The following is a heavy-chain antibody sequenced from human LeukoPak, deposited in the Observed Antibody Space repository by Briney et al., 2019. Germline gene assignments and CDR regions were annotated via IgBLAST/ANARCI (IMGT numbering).Heavy chain of an antibody. CDR1: GFTFISFG. D-gene: IGHD3-22*01. V-gene: IGHV3-30*02. Sequence: PGGSLRLSCAASGFTFISFGMHWVRQAPGRGLEWVAFIRSDGSHKYYAESVKGRFTISRDNSKNTLYLQMNSLRAEDTALYYCAKDRRVVVLNWECYYCGQGTLVTVSS. CDR2: IRSDGSHK. J-gene: IGHJ4*02. CDR3: AKDRRVVVLNWECYY.